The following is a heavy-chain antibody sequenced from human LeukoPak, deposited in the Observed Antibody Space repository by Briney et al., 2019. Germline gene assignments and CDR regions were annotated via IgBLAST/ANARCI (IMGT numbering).Heavy chain of an antibody. V-gene: IGHV3-53*01. J-gene: IGHJ4*02. CDR3: ARTRSDSSGWYEFDY. Sequence: GGSLRLSCAASGFTVSSNYMSWVRQAPGRGLEWVSVIYSGGTTYYADSVKGRFTISRDSSKNTLYLQMNSLRAEDTAMYYCARTRSDSSGWYEFDYWGQGTLVTVSS. CDR2: IYSGGTT. CDR1: GFTVSSNY. D-gene: IGHD6-19*01.